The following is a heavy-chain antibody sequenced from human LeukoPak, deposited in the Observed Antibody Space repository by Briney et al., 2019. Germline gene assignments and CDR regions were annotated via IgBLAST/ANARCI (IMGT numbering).Heavy chain of an antibody. D-gene: IGHD3-3*01. J-gene: IGHJ4*02. CDR2: LSSSSSYI. Sequence: GGSLRLSCAASGFTFSSYSMNWVRQAPGKGLQWVSSLSSSSSYIYYADSVKGRFTISRDNAKNSLYLQMNSLRAEDTAVYYCARGPYDFWSGYYSEPDYWGQGTLVTVSS. CDR1: GFTFSSYS. V-gene: IGHV3-21*01. CDR3: ARGPYDFWSGYYSEPDY.